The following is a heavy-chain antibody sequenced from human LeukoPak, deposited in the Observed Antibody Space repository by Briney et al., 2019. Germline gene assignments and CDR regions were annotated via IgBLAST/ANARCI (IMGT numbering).Heavy chain of an antibody. CDR2: ISSSSSYI. CDR1: GFTFSSYS. J-gene: IGHJ4*02. CDR3: ARFPDSSSFY. Sequence: SGGSLRLFCAASGFTFSSYSMNWVRQAPGKGLEWVSSISSSSSYIYYADSVKGRFTISRDNAKNSLYLQMNSLRAEDTAVYYCARFPDSSSFYWGQGTLVTVSS. D-gene: IGHD6-6*01. V-gene: IGHV3-21*01.